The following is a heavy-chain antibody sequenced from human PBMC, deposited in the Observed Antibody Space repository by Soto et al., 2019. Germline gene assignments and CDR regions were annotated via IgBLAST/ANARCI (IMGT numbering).Heavy chain of an antibody. CDR1: GNTFPSKV. J-gene: IGHJ4*02. Sequence: QVHLGNPEAEGKNPGPPVKFPCGASGNTFPSKVINWGQQAPGKGLGWRGWISAYNGDTKYAQKVQGRVTMTTDTSTSTAYMELRSLRSDDTAVYYCARTGLAAAGTIWGYWGQGTLVTVSS. CDR2: ISAYNGDT. CDR3: ARTGLAAAGTIWGY. V-gene: IGHV1-18*01. D-gene: IGHD6-13*01.